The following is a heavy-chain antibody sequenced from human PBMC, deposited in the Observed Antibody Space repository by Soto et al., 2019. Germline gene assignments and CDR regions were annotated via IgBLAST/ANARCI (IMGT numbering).Heavy chain of an antibody. J-gene: IGHJ5*02. CDR1: GYTSTRYD. D-gene: IGHD3-10*01. Sequence: ASVKVSCKAPGYTSTRYDINWVRQATGQGLEWMGWMNPNSGNTGYAQKFQGRVTMTRNTSISTAYMELSSLRSEDTAVFYCARDRRGGWFDPWGQGTLVTVS. CDR3: ARDRRGGWFDP. CDR2: MNPNSGNT. V-gene: IGHV1-8*01.